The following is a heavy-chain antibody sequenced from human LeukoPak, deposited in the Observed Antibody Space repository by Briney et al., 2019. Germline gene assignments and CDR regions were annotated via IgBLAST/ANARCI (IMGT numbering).Heavy chain of an antibody. Sequence: GGSLRLSCAAPGFTFSSYGMHWVRQAPGKGLEWVAVIWYDGSNKYYADSVKGRFTISRDNSKNTLYLQMNSLRAEDTAVYYCAREYYYDSSGYYYRGYYFDYWGQGTLVTVSS. V-gene: IGHV3-33*01. CDR3: AREYYYDSSGYYYRGYYFDY. CDR2: IWYDGSNK. J-gene: IGHJ4*02. D-gene: IGHD3-22*01. CDR1: GFTFSSYG.